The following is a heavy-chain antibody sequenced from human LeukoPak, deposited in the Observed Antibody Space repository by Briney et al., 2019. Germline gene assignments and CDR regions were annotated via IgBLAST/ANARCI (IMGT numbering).Heavy chain of an antibody. CDR3: ARSFWSGYYTDY. CDR1: EYTFTSYD. CDR2: MNPNSGNT. V-gene: IGHV1-8*01. Sequence: ASVKVSCKASEYTFTSYDINWVRQATGQGLEWMGWMNPNSGNTGYAQKFQGRVTMTRNTSISTAYMELSSLRSEDTAVYYCARSFWSGYYTDYWGQGTLVTVSS. D-gene: IGHD3-3*01. J-gene: IGHJ4*02.